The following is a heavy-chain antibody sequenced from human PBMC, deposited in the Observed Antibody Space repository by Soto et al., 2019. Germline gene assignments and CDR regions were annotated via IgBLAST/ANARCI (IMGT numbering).Heavy chain of an antibody. CDR3: ARDGSSGYYDDYYYGMDV. Sequence: QVQLVQSGAEVKKPGASVKVSCKASGYTFSSYAISWVRQAPGQGLEWMGWNSAYNANTNYAQKHQGRVPMTTDTSTSTAYMELRSLRSDDTAVYYCARDGSSGYYDDYYYGMDVWGQGTTVTVSS. CDR1: GYTFSSYA. CDR2: NSAYNANT. J-gene: IGHJ6*02. D-gene: IGHD3-22*01. V-gene: IGHV1-18*01.